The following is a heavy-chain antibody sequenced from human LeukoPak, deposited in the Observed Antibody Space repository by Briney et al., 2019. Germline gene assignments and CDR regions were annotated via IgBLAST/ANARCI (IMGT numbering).Heavy chain of an antibody. D-gene: IGHD3-9*01. V-gene: IGHV3-23*01. J-gene: IGHJ4*02. CDR2: ISVNGNSI. CDR1: GFTFSSYS. Sequence: GGSLRLSCAASGFTFSSYSMNWVRRAPGKGLEWVSAISVNGNSIYYADSVKGRFTISRDNSKSTLYLQMDSLRAEDTAVYQCAKDSPVLTVWGQGTLVTVS. CDR3: AKDSPVLTV.